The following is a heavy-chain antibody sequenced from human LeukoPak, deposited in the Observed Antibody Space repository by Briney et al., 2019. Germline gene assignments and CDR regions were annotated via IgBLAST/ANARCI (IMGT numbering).Heavy chain of an antibody. Sequence: PSETLSLTCAVYGGSFSGYYWSWIRQPPGKGLEWIGEINHSGSTNYNPSPKSRVTISVDTSKNQSSLKLSSVTAADTAVYDCARVFKYDCWSGYPSAGNWFDPWGQGTLVTVSS. CDR3: ARVFKYDCWSGYPSAGNWFDP. V-gene: IGHV4-34*01. J-gene: IGHJ5*02. D-gene: IGHD3-3*01. CDR2: INHSGST. CDR1: GGSFSGYY.